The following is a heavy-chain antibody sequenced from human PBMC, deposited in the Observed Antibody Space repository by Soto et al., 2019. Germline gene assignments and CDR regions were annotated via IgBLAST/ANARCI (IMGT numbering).Heavy chain of an antibody. V-gene: IGHV1-2*04. D-gene: IGHD1-1*01. CDR3: ARSIQLTLYGMDV. Sequence: GASVEVSCKASGYTFTGYYMHWVRQSPGQGLEWMGWINPNSGGTNYAQKVQGCVTMTRDTSISTAYMELSRLRSDDTAVYYCARSIQLTLYGMDVWGQGTTVTVSS. J-gene: IGHJ6*02. CDR2: INPNSGGT. CDR1: GYTFTGYY.